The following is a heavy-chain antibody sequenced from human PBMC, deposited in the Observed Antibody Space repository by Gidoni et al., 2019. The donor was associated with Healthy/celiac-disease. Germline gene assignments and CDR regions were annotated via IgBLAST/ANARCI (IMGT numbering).Heavy chain of an antibody. Sequence: EVQLVQSGAEVKKPGESLKISCKGSGYSFPSYWIGWVRQMPGKGLEWMGIIIPGDSDTRYSPSFQGQVTISADKSISTAYLQWSSLKASDTAMYYCARWLEVGATDYYYYMDVWGKGTTVTVSS. CDR2: IIPGDSDT. CDR3: ARWLEVGATDYYYYMDV. CDR1: GYSFPSYW. D-gene: IGHD1-26*01. V-gene: IGHV5-51*01. J-gene: IGHJ6*03.